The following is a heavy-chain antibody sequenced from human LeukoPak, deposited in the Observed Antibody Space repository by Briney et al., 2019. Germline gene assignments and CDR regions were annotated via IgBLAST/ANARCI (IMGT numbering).Heavy chain of an antibody. CDR1: GYTFTSYD. D-gene: IGHD2-2*01. CDR3: ARSNRIVVVPAHREGYDY. CDR2: MNPNSGNT. J-gene: IGHJ4*02. V-gene: IGHV1-8*01. Sequence: ASVKVSCKASGYTFTSYDINWVRQATGQGLEWMGWMNPNSGNTGYAQEFQGRVTMTRNTSISTAYMELSSLRSEDTAVYYCARSNRIVVVPAHREGYDYWGQGTLVTVSS.